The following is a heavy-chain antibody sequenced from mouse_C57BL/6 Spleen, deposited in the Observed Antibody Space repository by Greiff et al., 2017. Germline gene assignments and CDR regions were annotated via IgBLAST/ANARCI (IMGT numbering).Heavy chain of an antibody. CDR1: GYTFTSYW. CDR2: IYPGNSDT. CDR3: TREGTTVVAHFDY. J-gene: IGHJ2*01. Sequence: EVQLQQSGTVLARPGASVKMSCKTSGYTFTSYWMHWVKQRPGQGLEWIGAIYPGNSDTSYNQKFKGKAKLTAVTSASTAYMELSSLTNEDSAVYYCTREGTTVVAHFDYWGQGTTPTVSS. D-gene: IGHD1-1*01. V-gene: IGHV1-5*01.